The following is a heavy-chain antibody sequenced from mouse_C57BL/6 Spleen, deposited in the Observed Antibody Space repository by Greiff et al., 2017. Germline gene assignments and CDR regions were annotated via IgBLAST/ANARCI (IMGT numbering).Heavy chain of an antibody. Sequence: EVHLVESGPGLVKPSQSLSLTCSVTGYSITSGYYWNWIRQFPGNKLEWMGYLSYDGSNNYNPSLKNRISITRDTSKNQFFLKLNSVTTEDTATYYCARRGETAQATYAMDYWGQGTTVTVSS. CDR2: LSYDGSN. J-gene: IGHJ4*01. D-gene: IGHD3-2*02. CDR3: ARRGETAQATYAMDY. V-gene: IGHV3-6*01. CDR1: GYSITSGYY.